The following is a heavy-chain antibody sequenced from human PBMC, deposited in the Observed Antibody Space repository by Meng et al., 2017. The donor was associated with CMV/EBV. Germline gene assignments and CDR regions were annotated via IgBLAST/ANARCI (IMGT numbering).Heavy chain of an antibody. CDR3: ASEVGATTAFDY. CDR2: IYHSGST. J-gene: IGHJ4*02. Sequence: CAVSGGSISSSNWWSWVRQPPGKGLEWIGEIYHSGSTNYNPSLKSRVTISVDKSKNQFSPKLSSVTAADTAVYYCASEVGATTAFDYWGQGTLVTVSS. D-gene: IGHD1-26*01. CDR1: GGSISSSNW. V-gene: IGHV4-4*02.